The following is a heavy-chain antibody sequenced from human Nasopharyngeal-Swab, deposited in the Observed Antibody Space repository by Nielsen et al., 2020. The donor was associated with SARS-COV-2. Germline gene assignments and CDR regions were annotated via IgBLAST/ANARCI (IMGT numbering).Heavy chain of an antibody. D-gene: IGHD3-22*01. CDR3: AMSLGNCFITNCPPYL. J-gene: IGHJ4*02. CDR2: ISHNRNA. Sequence: GSLRLSCDVSGYSFSRGYYWAWIRQPPGRGLEWIGTISHNRNAYYNPSLKSRVTISVDPPKNQFSLKLSSMTAADAAVYYCAMSLGNCFITNCPPYLWGQGTLVTVSS. V-gene: IGHV4-38-2*01. CDR1: GYSFSRGYY.